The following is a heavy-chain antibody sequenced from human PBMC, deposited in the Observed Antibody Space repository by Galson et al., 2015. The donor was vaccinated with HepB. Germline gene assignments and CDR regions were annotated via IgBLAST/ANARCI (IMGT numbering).Heavy chain of an antibody. V-gene: IGHV3-30-3*01. CDR2: ISYDGSNK. CDR3: AREGVWFGHYGMDV. Sequence: SLRLSCAASGFTFSSYAMHWVRQAPGKGLEWVAVISYDGSNKYYADSVKGRFTISRDNSKNTLYLQMNSLRAEDTAVYYCAREGVWFGHYGMDVWGQGTTVTVSS. CDR1: GFTFSSYA. J-gene: IGHJ6*02. D-gene: IGHD3-10*01.